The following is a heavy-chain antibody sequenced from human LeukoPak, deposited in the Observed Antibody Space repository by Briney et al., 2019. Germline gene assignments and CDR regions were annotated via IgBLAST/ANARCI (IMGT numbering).Heavy chain of an antibody. J-gene: IGHJ5*02. CDR2: ISSSSSYI. D-gene: IGHD3-9*01. Sequence: GGSLRLSCAASGFTFSSYAMSWIRQAPGKGLEWVSSISSSSSYIYYADSVKGRFTISRDNAKNSLYLQMNSLRAEDTAVYYCARDRYDILTTPWWFDPWGQGTLVTVSS. CDR1: GFTFSSYA. V-gene: IGHV3-21*01. CDR3: ARDRYDILTTPWWFDP.